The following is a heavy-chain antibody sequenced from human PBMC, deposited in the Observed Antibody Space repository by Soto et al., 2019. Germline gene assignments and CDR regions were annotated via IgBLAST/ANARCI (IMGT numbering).Heavy chain of an antibody. V-gene: IGHV1-3*01. J-gene: IGHJ4*02. D-gene: IGHD6-19*01. CDR3: ARDREGSSGWFGGVDF. CDR2: INAGTDNT. CDR1: GYTFTNYA. Sequence: GASVKVSCKASGYTFTNYAVHWVRQAPGQRLEWMGWINAGTDNTMYSQKFQGRVTITRDTSASTAYMELSSLRSEDTAVYYCARDREGSSGWFGGVDFWGQGTLVTVSS.